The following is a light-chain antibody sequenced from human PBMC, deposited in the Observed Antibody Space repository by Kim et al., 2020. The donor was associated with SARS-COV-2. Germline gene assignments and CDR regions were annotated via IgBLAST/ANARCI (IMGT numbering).Light chain of an antibody. J-gene: IGKJ2*01. CDR3: AQYYPSSYS. CDR1: WNIHVC. Sequence: ASVGDRAIMTCRASWNIHVCFAWYQETRGSAPTLLIYDVHNWHSGATYRFWGRGSGTEFALPIHTEHSEDFATYFCAQYYPSSYSFGQGTNLEI. V-gene: IGKV1-5*01. CDR2: DVH.